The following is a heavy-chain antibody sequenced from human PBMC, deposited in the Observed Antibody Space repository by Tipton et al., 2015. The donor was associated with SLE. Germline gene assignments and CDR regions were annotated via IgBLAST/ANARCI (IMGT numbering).Heavy chain of an antibody. D-gene: IGHD2-15*01. J-gene: IGHJ4*02. Sequence: TLSLTCAVYGGSFSGYYWSWIRQPPGKGLEWIGEINHSGSTNYNPSLKSRVTISVDTSKNQFSLTLSSVTAADTAVYYCATGTIVVVVAATWGQGTLVTVSS. V-gene: IGHV4-34*01. CDR2: INHSGST. CDR1: GGSFSGYY. CDR3: ATGTIVVVVAAT.